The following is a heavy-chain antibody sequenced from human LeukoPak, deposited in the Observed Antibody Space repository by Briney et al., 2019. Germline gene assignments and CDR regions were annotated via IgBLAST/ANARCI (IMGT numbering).Heavy chain of an antibody. CDR3: ARDLGS. CDR1: GGSISSSSYY. J-gene: IGHJ5*02. V-gene: IGHV4-39*07. CDR2: IYHSGST. D-gene: IGHD7-27*01. Sequence: KASETLSLTCTVSGGSISSSSYYWGWIRQPPGKGLEWIGSIYHSGSTYYNPSLKSRVTISVDTSKNQFSLKLSSVTAADTAVYYCARDLGSWGQGTLVTVSS.